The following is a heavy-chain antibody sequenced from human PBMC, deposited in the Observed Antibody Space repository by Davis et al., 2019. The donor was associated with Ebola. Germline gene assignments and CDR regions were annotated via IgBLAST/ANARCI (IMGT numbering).Heavy chain of an antibody. J-gene: IGHJ4*02. V-gene: IGHV3-74*01. Sequence: HTGGSLRLSCVASGFSFSSYWMHWVRQAPGKGLVWVSRIRSDGFIPDYADSVKGRFTISRDNAKKSLYLQMNSLRAEDTAVYYCARDAYSYGKTIDYWGQGTLVTVSS. D-gene: IGHD5-18*01. CDR3: ARDAYSYGKTIDY. CDR2: IRSDGFIP. CDR1: GFSFSSYW.